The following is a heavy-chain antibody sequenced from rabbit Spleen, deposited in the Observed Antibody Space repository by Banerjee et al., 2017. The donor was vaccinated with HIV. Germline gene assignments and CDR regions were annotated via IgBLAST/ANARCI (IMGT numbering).Heavy chain of an antibody. J-gene: IGHJ4*01. CDR3: VRDQAGDADYGPYYLNL. CDR2: IYAAKGST. D-gene: IGHD2-1*01. CDR1: GFSFDYKNV. Sequence: QQQLVESGGGLVQPEGSLTLTCKASGFSFDYKNVICWVRQAPGKGLEWIGIIYAAKGSTDYASWVNGRFTISSHNAQNTLYLQLSSLTAADTATYFCVRDQAGDADYGPYYLNLWGPGTLVTVS. V-gene: IGHV1S47*01.